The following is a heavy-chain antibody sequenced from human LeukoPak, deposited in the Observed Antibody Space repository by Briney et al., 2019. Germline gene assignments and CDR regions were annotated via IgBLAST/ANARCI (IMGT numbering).Heavy chain of an antibody. D-gene: IGHD3-10*01. CDR2: IYSGGST. CDR3: ASGSGSYRTPYYYMDV. J-gene: IGHJ6*03. Sequence: GGSLRLSCAASGFTVSSNYMSWVRQAPGKGLEWVSVIYSGGSTFYADSVKGRFTISRDNSKNTLYLQMNSLRAEDTAVYYCASGSGSYRTPYYYMDVWGTGTTVTVSS. CDR1: GFTVSSNY. V-gene: IGHV3-53*01.